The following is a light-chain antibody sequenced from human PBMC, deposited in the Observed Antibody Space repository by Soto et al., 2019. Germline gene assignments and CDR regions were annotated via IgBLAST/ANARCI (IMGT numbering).Light chain of an antibody. CDR1: QSSSTY. CDR2: AAS. J-gene: IGKJ5*01. CDR3: QQSYTTQIT. V-gene: IGKV1-39*01. Sequence: KMTQFPSSLSASVGARVPLFWRASQSSSTYVNWYQQKPGKAPKLLIYAASSLHSGVPSRFSGSGSGTDFTLTPSSLQPEDFATYYCQQSYTTQITFGQGTRLEIK.